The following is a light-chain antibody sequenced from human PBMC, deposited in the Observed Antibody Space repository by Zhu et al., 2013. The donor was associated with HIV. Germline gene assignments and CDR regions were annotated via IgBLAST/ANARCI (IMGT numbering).Light chain of an antibody. J-gene: IGLJ1*01. V-gene: IGLV2-14*01. Sequence: QSALTQPASVSGSPGQSITISCTGTSSDVGNYDYVSWFQQHPGKAPQVIIYEVSNRPSRGFVIASLAPSRATRPPSTISGLQAEDAADYYCSSYTTNSTLLFGTGTKVTVL. CDR2: EVS. CDR3: SSYTTNSTLL. CDR1: SSDVGNYDY.